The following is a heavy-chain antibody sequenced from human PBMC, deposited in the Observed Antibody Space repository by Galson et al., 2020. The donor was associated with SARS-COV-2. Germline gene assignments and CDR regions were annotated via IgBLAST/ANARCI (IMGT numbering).Heavy chain of an antibody. D-gene: IGHD2-2*01. V-gene: IGHV2-70*01. CDR1: GFSLSTSGMC. J-gene: IGHJ6*03. CDR3: ARSAVVVPAALTGYYYYMDV. Sequence: SGPTLVKPTQTLTLTCTFSGFSLSTSGMCVSWIRQPPGKALEWLALIAWDDDKYYSTSLKTRLTISKDTSKNQVVLTMTNMDPVDTATYYCARSAVVVPAALTGYYYYMDVWGKGTTVTVSS. CDR2: IAWDDDK.